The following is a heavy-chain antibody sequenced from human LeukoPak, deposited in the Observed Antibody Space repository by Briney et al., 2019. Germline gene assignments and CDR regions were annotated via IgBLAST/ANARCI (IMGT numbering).Heavy chain of an antibody. V-gene: IGHV4-61*02. CDR3: AKDLKRLRFLEWFPGD. D-gene: IGHD3-3*01. J-gene: IGHJ4*02. CDR2: IYTSGST. CDR1: GGSISSGSYY. Sequence: SETLSLTCTVSGGSISSGSYYWSWIRQPAGKGLEWIGRIYTSGSTNYNPSLKSRVTISVDTSKNQFSLKLSSVTAADTAVYYCAKDLKRLRFLEWFPGDWGQGTLVTVSS.